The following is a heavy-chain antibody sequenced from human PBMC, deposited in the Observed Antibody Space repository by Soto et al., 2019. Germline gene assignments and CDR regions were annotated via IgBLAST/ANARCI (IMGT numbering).Heavy chain of an antibody. CDR3: VRGGRSCEIDQCYTWFGP. CDR1: GGSVTNSSYY. CDR2: VYYRGRS. J-gene: IGHJ5*02. D-gene: IGHD2-2*02. Sequence: SETLSLTCTFSGGSVTNSSYYWGLIRQSPGKGLEWIGSVYYRGRSYSKSSVKSRVTISVDTSKNQFSLNLNSVTASDTAVYFCVRGGRSCEIDQCYTWFGPWGPGTLVTVS. V-gene: IGHV4-39*01.